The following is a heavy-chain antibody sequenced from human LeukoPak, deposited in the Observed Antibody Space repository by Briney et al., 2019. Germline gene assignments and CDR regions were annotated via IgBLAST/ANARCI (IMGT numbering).Heavy chain of an antibody. Sequence: GGSLRLSCAASGFTFSSYEMNWVRQAPGKGREWVSYISSTGSTIYYADSVKGRFTISRDNAKNSLYLQMNSLRAEDTAVYYCASRVPGGTGFFDYWGQGTLVTVSS. CDR1: GFTFSSYE. D-gene: IGHD3-10*01. CDR2: ISSTGSTI. CDR3: ASRVPGGTGFFDY. V-gene: IGHV3-48*03. J-gene: IGHJ4*02.